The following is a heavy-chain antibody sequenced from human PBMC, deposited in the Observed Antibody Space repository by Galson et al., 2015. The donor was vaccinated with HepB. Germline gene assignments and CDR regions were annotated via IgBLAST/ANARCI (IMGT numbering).Heavy chain of an antibody. D-gene: IGHD3-3*01. CDR2: ISSNSHYI. V-gene: IGHV3-21*01. CDR3: ARSLGTIFAVFTIPPDN. Sequence: SLRLSCAATGFTFSSYSMNWLRQAPGKGLEWVSFISSNSHYIYYRDSVKGRFTISRDNAKNSVYLQMNSLGVEDTAVYYCARSLGTIFAVFTIPPDNWGQGTLVTGSP. J-gene: IGHJ4*02. CDR1: GFTFSSYS.